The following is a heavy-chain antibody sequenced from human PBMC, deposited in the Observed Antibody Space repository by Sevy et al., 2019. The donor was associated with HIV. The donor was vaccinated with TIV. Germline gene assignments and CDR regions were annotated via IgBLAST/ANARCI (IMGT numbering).Heavy chain of an antibody. CDR1: GGSVSSGSYY. Sequence: SETLSLTCTVSGGSVSSGSYYWSWIRQPPGKGLEWIGYIYYSGSTNYNPSLKSRVTISVDTSKNQFSLKLSSVTAADTAVYYCASDSSSSSLFSLDYWGQGTLVTVSS. CDR2: IYYSGST. V-gene: IGHV4-61*01. CDR3: ASDSSSSSLFSLDY. D-gene: IGHD6-6*01. J-gene: IGHJ4*02.